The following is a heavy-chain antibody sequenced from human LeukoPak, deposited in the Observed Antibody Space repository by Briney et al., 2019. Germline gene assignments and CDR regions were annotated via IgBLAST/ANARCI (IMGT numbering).Heavy chain of an antibody. CDR1: GGSFSGYY. Sequence: SETLSLTCAVYGGSFSGYYWSWIRQPPGKGLEWIGEINHSGSTNYNPSLKSRVTISVDTSKYQFSLKLSSVTAADTAVYYCARGWRCSSTSCYTSAYFDYWGQGTLVTVSS. V-gene: IGHV4-34*01. J-gene: IGHJ4*02. CDR2: INHSGST. CDR3: ARGWRCSSTSCYTSAYFDY. D-gene: IGHD2-2*02.